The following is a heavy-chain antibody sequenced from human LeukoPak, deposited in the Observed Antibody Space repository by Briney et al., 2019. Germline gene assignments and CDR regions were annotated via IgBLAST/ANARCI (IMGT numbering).Heavy chain of an antibody. Sequence: SETLSLTCTVSGGSFNINGYYWSWVRQHPGRGLEWIGYINYSGGVYYYPSLESRVAISVDTSKSQFSLNLSSVTAADTAVYYCARSYVADGLGRYFYFDYWGQGILVTVSS. J-gene: IGHJ4*02. CDR1: GGSFNINGYY. D-gene: IGHD3-16*01. CDR2: INYSGGV. CDR3: ARSYVADGLGRYFYFDY. V-gene: IGHV4-31*03.